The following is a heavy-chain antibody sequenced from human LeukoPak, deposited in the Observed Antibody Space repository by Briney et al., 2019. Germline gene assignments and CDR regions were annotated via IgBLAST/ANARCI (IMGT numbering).Heavy chain of an antibody. CDR1: GFKFDDYA. J-gene: IGHJ4*02. Sequence: GGSLRLPCAASGFKFDDYALSWVRQAPGKGLEWVSGINWIGGSTDYADSVKGRFTISRDNVKNSLYLQMNSLRAEDTALYYCARNPGYTYGPAFFYWGQGTLVTVSS. V-gene: IGHV3-20*04. CDR3: ARNPGYTYGPAFFY. D-gene: IGHD5-18*01. CDR2: INWIGGST.